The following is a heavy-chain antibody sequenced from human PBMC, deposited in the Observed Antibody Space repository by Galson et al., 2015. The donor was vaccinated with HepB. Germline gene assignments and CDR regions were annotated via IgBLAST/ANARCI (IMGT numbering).Heavy chain of an antibody. Sequence: SVKVSCKASGYTFTSYGISWVRQAPGQGLEWMGWISAYNGNTNYAQKLQGRVTMTTDTSTSTAYMELRSLRSDDTAVYYCARDRRDYYGSGSYYDYWGQGTLVTVSS. J-gene: IGHJ4*02. CDR3: ARDRRDYYGSGSYYDY. CDR2: ISAYNGNT. D-gene: IGHD3-10*01. CDR1: GYTFTSYG. V-gene: IGHV1-18*04.